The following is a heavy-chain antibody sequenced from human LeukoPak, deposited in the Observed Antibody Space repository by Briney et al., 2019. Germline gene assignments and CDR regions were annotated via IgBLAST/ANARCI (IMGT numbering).Heavy chain of an antibody. V-gene: IGHV3-11*01. D-gene: IGHD6-19*01. CDR3: ARDLIAVAGTMWGGDY. Sequence: TGGSLRLSCAASGFTFSDYYMSWIRQAPGKGLEWVSYISSSGSTIYYADSVKGRFTISRDNAKNSLYLQMNSLRAEDTAVYYCARDLIAVAGTMWGGDYWGQGTLVTVSS. J-gene: IGHJ4*02. CDR2: ISSSGSTI. CDR1: GFTFSDYY.